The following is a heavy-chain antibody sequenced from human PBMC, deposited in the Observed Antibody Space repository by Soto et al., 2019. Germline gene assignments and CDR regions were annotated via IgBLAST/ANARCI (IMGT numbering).Heavy chain of an antibody. CDR3: AKDLPDIVVVPAGGMDV. D-gene: IGHD2-2*01. V-gene: IGHV3-23*01. CDR2: ISGSGGST. CDR1: GFTFSSYA. J-gene: IGHJ6*02. Sequence: PGGSLRLSCAASGFTFSSYAMSWVRQAPGKGLEWVSAISGSGGSTYYADSVKGRFTISRDNSKNTLYLQMNSLRAEDTAVYYCAKDLPDIVVVPAGGMDVWGQGTTVTVSS.